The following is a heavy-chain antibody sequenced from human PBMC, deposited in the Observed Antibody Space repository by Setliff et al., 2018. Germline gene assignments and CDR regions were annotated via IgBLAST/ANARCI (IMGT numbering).Heavy chain of an antibody. CDR1: GYSISSGYY. J-gene: IGHJ6*03. V-gene: IGHV4-38-2*02. D-gene: IGHD6-19*01. Sequence: PSETLSLTCAVSGYSISSGYYWGWIRQPPGKGLEWIGSIYYSGSTYYNPSLKSRVTISVDTSKNQFSLKLSSVTAADTAVYYCAREQWLDPPGYYYMDVWAKGTTVTVSS. CDR2: IYYSGST. CDR3: AREQWLDPPGYYYMDV.